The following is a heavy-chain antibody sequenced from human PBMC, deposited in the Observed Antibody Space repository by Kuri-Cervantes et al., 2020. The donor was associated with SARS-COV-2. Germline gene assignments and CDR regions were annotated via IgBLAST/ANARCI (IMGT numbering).Heavy chain of an antibody. CDR3: ARPWGGREWLLQSYYYYGMDV. CDR2: IFSHDEK. CDR1: GELLTQARMG. J-gene: IGHJ6*02. V-gene: IGHV2-26*01. D-gene: IGHD3-3*01. Sequence: SGPTVTNLRELRTLTYTFSGELLTQARMGVSWIGQPPGKTLEWLAHIFSHDEKSHRTSHKIRLTISKDTSKSQVVLTMTNMDPVDTATYYCARPWGGREWLLQSYYYYGMDVWGQGTTVTVSS.